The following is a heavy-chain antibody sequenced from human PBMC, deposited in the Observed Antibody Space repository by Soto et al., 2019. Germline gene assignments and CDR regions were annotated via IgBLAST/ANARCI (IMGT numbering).Heavy chain of an antibody. J-gene: IGHJ4*02. CDR2: IWYDGSHK. D-gene: IGHD4-17*01. CDR3: ARGATIERGERDFDY. Sequence: QVQLVESGAGVVQPGRSLRLSCGASGFSFSDYGMHWVRQAPGKGLEWVAAIWYDGSHKYHADSVKDRFTISRDNSKNTLYLQMDSLRAEDTAVYYCARGATIERGERDFDYWGQGALVTVSS. V-gene: IGHV3-33*01. CDR1: GFSFSDYG.